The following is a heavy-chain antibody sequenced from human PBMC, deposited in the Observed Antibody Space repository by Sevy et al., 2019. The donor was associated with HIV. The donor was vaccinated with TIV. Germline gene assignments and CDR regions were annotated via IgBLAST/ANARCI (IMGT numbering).Heavy chain of an antibody. Sequence: GGSLRLSCKPSGFTFISYAMSWVRQAPGKGLEWVSTIYGSSGGTYYADSVKGRFTISRDNSKNTLYLQMNSLRTEDTAVYDCAGGRYDSSGSIDAFDIWGQGTMVTVSS. CDR1: GFTFISYA. CDR3: AGGRYDSSGSIDAFDI. D-gene: IGHD3-22*01. V-gene: IGHV3-23*01. CDR2: IYGSSGGT. J-gene: IGHJ3*02.